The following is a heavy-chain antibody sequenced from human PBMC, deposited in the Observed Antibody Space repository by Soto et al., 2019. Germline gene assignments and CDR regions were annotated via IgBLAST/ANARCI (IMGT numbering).Heavy chain of an antibody. CDR2: IYSTGST. CDR1: GGSISSYY. J-gene: IGHJ4*02. D-gene: IGHD1-26*01. CDR3: ARARNRSPNRPFDY. V-gene: IGHV4-59*01. Sequence: SETLSLTCTVSGGSISSYYWSWIRKPPGKGLEWIGYIYSTGSTNYNPALKSRVTMSVDTSRNQFSLNLNSVTAADTAVYYCARARNRSPNRPFDYWGQGTLVTVSS.